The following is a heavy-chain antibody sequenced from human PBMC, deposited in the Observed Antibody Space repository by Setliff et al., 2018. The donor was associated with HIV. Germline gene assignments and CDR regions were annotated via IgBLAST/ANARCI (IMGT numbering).Heavy chain of an antibody. D-gene: IGHD3-16*01. CDR3: ASYEREGFDY. CDR2: IIPILDIA. J-gene: IGHJ4*02. CDR1: GGTFSSYD. V-gene: IGHV1-69*10. Sequence: SVKVSCKASGGTFSSYDISWVRQAPGRGLEWMGGIIPILDIANYALKFQGRVTITADKSTGAAYMELSSLRSDDTAVYYCASYEREGFDYWGQGTLVTVSS.